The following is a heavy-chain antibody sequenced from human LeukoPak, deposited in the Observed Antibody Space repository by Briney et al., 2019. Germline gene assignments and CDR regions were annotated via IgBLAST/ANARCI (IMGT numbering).Heavy chain of an antibody. CDR3: ARSRTYYFDSSGYPLYFFDY. V-gene: IGHV1-18*01. J-gene: IGHJ4*02. Sequence: ASVTVSCKASGYTFTSYGIGWVRQAPGQGLEWMGWISVYNGNTNHAQQLQGRVTMTTDTSTHTAYMELRSLRSDDTAVYYCARSRTYYFDSSGYPLYFFDYWGQGTLVTVSS. D-gene: IGHD3-22*01. CDR2: ISVYNGNT. CDR1: GYTFTSYG.